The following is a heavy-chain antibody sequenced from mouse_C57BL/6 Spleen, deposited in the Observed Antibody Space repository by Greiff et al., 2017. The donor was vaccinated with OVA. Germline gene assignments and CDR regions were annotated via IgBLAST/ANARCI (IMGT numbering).Heavy chain of an antibody. CDR1: GYTFTSYW. J-gene: IGHJ4*01. CDR3: ARFPPYDYDGGYAMDY. D-gene: IGHD2-4*01. Sequence: QVQLQQPGAELVKPGASVKLSCTASGYTFTSYWMHWVKQRPGRGLEWIGRIDPNSGGTKYNEKFKSKATLTVDKPSSTAYMQLSSLTSEDSAVYYCARFPPYDYDGGYAMDYWGQGTSVTVYS. V-gene: IGHV1-72*01. CDR2: IDPNSGGT.